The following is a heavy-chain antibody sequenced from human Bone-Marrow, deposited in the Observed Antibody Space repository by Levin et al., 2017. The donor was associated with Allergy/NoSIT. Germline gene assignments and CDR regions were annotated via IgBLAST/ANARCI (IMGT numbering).Heavy chain of an antibody. CDR3: AREVAAAGTLIDL. J-gene: IGHJ5*02. Sequence: SETLSLTCTVSGASISSGGYYWSWIRQHPGKGLEWIGYIYYSGIIYYNPSLRPRVTISMDTSKNQFSLKLSSVTAADTGVYCCAREVAAAGTLIDLCGQVTLVAVSS. CDR2: IYYSGII. V-gene: IGHV4-31*03. D-gene: IGHD6-13*01. CDR1: GASISSGGYY.